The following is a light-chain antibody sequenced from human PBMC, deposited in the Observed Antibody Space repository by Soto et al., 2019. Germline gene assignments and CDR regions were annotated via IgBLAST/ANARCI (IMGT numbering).Light chain of an antibody. CDR3: QQYDDWPPWT. CDR2: GST. V-gene: IGKV3-20*01. CDR1: QNVDSTY. J-gene: IGKJ1*01. Sequence: DIVLSQSPCTLSLSPGERATLSCRAIQNVDSTYLAWYQQKPGQAPRLVIYGSTRRAPGVPDRFSGSGSGTDFTLTISRLDPEDFAVYFCQQYDDWPPWTFGQGTKVDI.